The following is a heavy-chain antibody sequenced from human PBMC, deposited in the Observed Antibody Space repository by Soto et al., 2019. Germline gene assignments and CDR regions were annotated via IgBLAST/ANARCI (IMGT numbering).Heavy chain of an antibody. D-gene: IGHD3-3*01. Sequence: SVKVSCKASGGTFSSYAISWVRQAPGQGLEWMGGIIPIFGTANYAQKFQGRVTITADESTSTAYMELSSLRSEDTAVYYCARGAGRFLEWSPPPYYYVLDVWGQGTTVIVSS. CDR1: GGTFSSYA. J-gene: IGHJ6*02. CDR2: IIPIFGTA. CDR3: ARGAGRFLEWSPPPYYYVLDV. V-gene: IGHV1-69*13.